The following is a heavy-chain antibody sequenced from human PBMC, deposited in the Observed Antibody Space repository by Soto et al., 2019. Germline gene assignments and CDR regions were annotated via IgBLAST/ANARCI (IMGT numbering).Heavy chain of an antibody. CDR2: INHSGST. Sequence: PSETLSLTCAVYGRSFSGYYWSWIRQPPGKGLEWIGEINHSGSTNYNPSLKSRVTISLDMSKNQFSLKLTSVTAADTAVYYCARDKYCSGGSCRKNWFDPWGQGTLVTVSS. D-gene: IGHD2-15*01. J-gene: IGHJ5*02. CDR3: ARDKYCSGGSCRKNWFDP. V-gene: IGHV4-34*01. CDR1: GRSFSGYY.